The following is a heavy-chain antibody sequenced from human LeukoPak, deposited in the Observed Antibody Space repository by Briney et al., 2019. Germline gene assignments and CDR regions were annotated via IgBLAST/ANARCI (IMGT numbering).Heavy chain of an antibody. Sequence: PSETLSLTCTVSGGSISSYYWSWIRQPPGKGLEWIGYIYYSGSTNYNPSLKSRVTISVDTSKNQFSLKLSSVTAADTAVYYCARLNAGHMVRGSWLRQYYFDYWGQGTLVTVSS. V-gene: IGHV4-59*08. CDR2: IYYSGST. J-gene: IGHJ4*02. D-gene: IGHD3-10*01. CDR1: GGSISSYY. CDR3: ARLNAGHMVRGSWLRQYYFDY.